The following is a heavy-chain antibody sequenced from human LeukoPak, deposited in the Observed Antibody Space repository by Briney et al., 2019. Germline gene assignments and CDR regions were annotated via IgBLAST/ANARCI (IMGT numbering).Heavy chain of an antibody. V-gene: IGHV3-48*01. CDR2: ISSSSTI. D-gene: IGHD5-18*01. CDR3: ARDRPSYGYEFEGGFDY. J-gene: IGHJ4*02. CDR1: GFTFSSYS. Sequence: PGGSLRLSCAASGFTFSSYSMNWVRQAPGKGLEWVSCISSSSTIYYADSVKGRFPISRDNAKNSLYLQMNSLRAEDTAVYYCARDRPSYGYEFEGGFDYWGQGTLVTVSS.